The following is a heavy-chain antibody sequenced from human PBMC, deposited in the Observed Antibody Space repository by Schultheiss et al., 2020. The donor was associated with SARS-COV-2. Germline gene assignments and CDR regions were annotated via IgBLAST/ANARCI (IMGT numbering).Heavy chain of an antibody. CDR3: ARGLDGSGDYYYFDY. CDR1: GFSLSTSGVG. CDR2: IYYSGST. Sequence: SGPTLVKPTQTLTLTCTFSGFSLSTSGVGVGWIRQPPGKGLEWIGYIYYSGSTNYNPSLKSRVTMSVDTSKNQFSLKLSSVTAADTAVYYCARGLDGSGDYYYFDYWGQGTLVTVSS. J-gene: IGHJ4*02. D-gene: IGHD3-10*01. V-gene: IGHV4-61*05.